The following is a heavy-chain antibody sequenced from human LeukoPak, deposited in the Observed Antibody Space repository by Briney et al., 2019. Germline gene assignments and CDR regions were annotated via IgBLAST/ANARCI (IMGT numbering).Heavy chain of an antibody. CDR3: ARAEYDFSPGFDY. CDR2: IYYSGST. CDR1: GGSISSGGYY. D-gene: IGHD3-3*01. J-gene: IGHJ4*02. Sequence: SETLSLTCTVSGGSISSGGYYWSWIRQHPGKGLEWIGYIYYSGSTYYNPSLKSRVTISVDTSKNQFPLKLSSVTAADTAVYYCARAEYDFSPGFDYWGQGTLVTVSS. V-gene: IGHV4-31*03.